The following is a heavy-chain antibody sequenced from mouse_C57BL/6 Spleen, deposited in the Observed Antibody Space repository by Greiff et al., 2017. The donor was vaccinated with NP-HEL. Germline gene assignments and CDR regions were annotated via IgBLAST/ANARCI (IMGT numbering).Heavy chain of an antibody. Sequence: VQLKESGAELARPGASVKLSCKASGYTFTSYGISWVKQRTGQGLEWIGEIYPRSGNTYYNEKFKGKATLTADKSSSTAYMELRSLTSEDSAVYFCARRSSVVAEGYWGQGTSVTVSS. J-gene: IGHJ4*01. D-gene: IGHD1-1*01. CDR3: ARRSSVVAEGY. V-gene: IGHV1-81*01. CDR2: IYPRSGNT. CDR1: GYTFTSYG.